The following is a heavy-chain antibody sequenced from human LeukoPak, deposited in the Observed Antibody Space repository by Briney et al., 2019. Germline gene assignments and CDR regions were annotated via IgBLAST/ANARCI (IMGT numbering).Heavy chain of an antibody. J-gene: IGHJ6*02. CDR2: IYHSGST. D-gene: IGHD3-10*01. CDR1: GGSISSSNW. Sequence: SGTLSLTCAVSGGSISSSNWWSWVRQPPGKGLEWIGEIYHSGSTNYNPSLKCRVTISVDKSKNQFSLKLSSVTAADTAVYYCARLWFGYYYYGMDVWGQGTTVTVSS. V-gene: IGHV4-4*02. CDR3: ARLWFGYYYYGMDV.